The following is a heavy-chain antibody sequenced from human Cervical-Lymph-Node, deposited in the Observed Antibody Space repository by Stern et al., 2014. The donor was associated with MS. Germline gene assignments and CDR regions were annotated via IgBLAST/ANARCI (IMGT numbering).Heavy chain of an antibody. CDR2: ISLDVRKK. Sequence: QVQLVESGGGVVQPGTSLRLSCAASGFSFSSFGMHWVRQAPGKGLEWVAGISLDVRKKYYADTLKGRLTISRNKAKNTLYLQMKSLRTHDTAVYYCAKVGEMPTLGRWVGESWGQGTLVRVSP. J-gene: IGHJ5*02. CDR3: AKVGEMPTLGRWVGES. V-gene: IGHV3-30*18. CDR1: GFSFSSFG. D-gene: IGHD5-24*01.